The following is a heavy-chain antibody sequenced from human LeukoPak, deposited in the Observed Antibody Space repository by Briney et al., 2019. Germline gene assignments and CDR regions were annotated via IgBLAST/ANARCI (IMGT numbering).Heavy chain of an antibody. CDR2: ISGYNGNT. V-gene: IGHV1-18*01. J-gene: IGHJ4*02. Sequence: ASVNVSCKASGYTFSSYGITWVRQAPGQGLEWMGWISGYNGNTDYAQKLQGRVTMTTDTSTSTAYMELRSLRSDDTAVYYCVRQVDIAMALPDYWGQRTLVTVSS. CDR3: VRQVDIAMALPDY. CDR1: GYTFSSYG. D-gene: IGHD5-18*01.